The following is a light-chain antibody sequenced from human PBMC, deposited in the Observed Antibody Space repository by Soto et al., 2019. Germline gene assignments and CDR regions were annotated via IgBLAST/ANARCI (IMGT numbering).Light chain of an antibody. CDR3: HQYDSWT. CDR2: GAS. V-gene: IGKV3-20*01. J-gene: IGKJ1*01. CDR1: QSVSTNS. Sequence: EIVLTQSPDTLSLSPGERATLSCRASQSVSTNSLAWYQQKPGQAPRLLIYGASSRATGIPDRFSGSGSGTDFALTISRLEPEDFAVYYCHQYDSWTFGQGTKV.